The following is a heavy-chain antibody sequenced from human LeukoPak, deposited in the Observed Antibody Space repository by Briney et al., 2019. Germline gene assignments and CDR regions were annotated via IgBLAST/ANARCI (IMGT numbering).Heavy chain of an antibody. CDR1: GGTFSSYA. CDR3: AREAGGNSIFDP. CDR2: IIPIFGTA. D-gene: IGHD4-23*01. V-gene: IGHV1-69*05. J-gene: IGHJ5*02. Sequence: ASVKVSCKASGGTFSSYAISWVRQAPGQGLEWMGGIIPIFGTANYAQKFQGRVTITTDESTSTAYMELSSLRSEDTAVYYCAREAGGNSIFDPWGQGTLVTVSS.